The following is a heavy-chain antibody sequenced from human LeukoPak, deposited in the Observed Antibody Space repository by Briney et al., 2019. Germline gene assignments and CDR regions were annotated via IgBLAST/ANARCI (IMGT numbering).Heavy chain of an antibody. CDR1: GFTFDNYA. J-gene: IGHJ3*02. Sequence: PGGSLRLSCAASGFTFDNYAMNWVRQAPGKGLEWVSYIRGGGGVTRYSDSVKDRFTISRDNSKNTLYLQMNSLRAEDTAIYYCAKCSASYYNDVFDIWGRGTMVTVSS. CDR3: AKCSASYYNDVFDI. V-gene: IGHV3-23*01. D-gene: IGHD3-10*01. CDR2: IRGGGGVT.